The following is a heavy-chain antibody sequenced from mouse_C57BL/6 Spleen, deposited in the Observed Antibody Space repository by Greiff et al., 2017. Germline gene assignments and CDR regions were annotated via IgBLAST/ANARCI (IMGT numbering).Heavy chain of an antibody. V-gene: IGHV2-9-1*01. J-gene: IGHJ3*01. CDR2: IWTGGGT. CDR3: ASYDYDGPWFAY. Sequence: VQLQQSGPGLVAPSQSLSITCTVSGFSLTSYAISWVRQPPGKGLEWLGVIWTGGGTNYNSALKSRLSISKDNSKSQVFLKMNSLQTDDTARYYCASYDYDGPWFAYWGQGTLVTVSA. CDR1: GFSLTSYA. D-gene: IGHD2-4*01.